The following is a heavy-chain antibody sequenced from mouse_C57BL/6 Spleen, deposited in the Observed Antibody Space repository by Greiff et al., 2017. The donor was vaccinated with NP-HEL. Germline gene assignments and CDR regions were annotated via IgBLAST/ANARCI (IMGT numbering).Heavy chain of an antibody. CDR1: GYSITSGYY. D-gene: IGHD1-1*01. V-gene: IGHV3-6*01. J-gene: IGHJ3*01. CDR2: ISYDGSN. CDR3: ARESYYGSSYWFAY. Sequence: VQLKESGPGLVKPSQSLSLTCSVTGYSITSGYYWNWIRQFPGNKLEWMGYISYDGSNNYNPSLKNRISITRDTSKNQFFLKLNSVTTEDTATYYCARESYYGSSYWFAYWGQGTLVTVSA.